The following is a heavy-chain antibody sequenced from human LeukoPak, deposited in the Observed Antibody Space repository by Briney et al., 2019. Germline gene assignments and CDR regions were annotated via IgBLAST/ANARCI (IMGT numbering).Heavy chain of an antibody. D-gene: IGHD3-10*01. CDR2: IRFDGSNK. Sequence: GGSLRLSCAASGFNFRNYAMHWVRQAPGKGLEWVAFIRFDGSNKNYADSVKGRHIISRDNSRNTLYLQMNSLRDEDTAVYYCGRGRLYGSGTYYVFDYWGRGTLVTVSS. CDR3: GRGRLYGSGTYYVFDY. CDR1: GFNFRNYA. J-gene: IGHJ4*02. V-gene: IGHV3-33*08.